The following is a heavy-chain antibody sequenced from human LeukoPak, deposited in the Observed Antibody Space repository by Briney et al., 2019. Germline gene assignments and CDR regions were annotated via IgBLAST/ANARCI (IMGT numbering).Heavy chain of an antibody. CDR1: GFTFSSYA. V-gene: IGHV3-30-3*01. D-gene: IGHD3-3*01. J-gene: IGHJ4*02. CDR2: ISYDGSNK. Sequence: GGSLRLSCAASGFTFSSYAMHWVRQAPGKGLEWVAVISYDGSNKYYADSVKGRFTISRDSSKNTLYLQMNSLRAEDTAVYYCARDYDFWSGVPGYWGQGTLVTVSS. CDR3: ARDYDFWSGVPGY.